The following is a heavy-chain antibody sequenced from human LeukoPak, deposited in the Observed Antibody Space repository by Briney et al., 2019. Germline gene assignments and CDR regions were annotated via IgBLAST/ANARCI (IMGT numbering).Heavy chain of an antibody. CDR3: ARSLYGSGDSWFDP. D-gene: IGHD3-10*01. V-gene: IGHV4-59*01. Sequence: SETLSLTCTVSGGSIRSYYWSWIRQPPGKGLEWIGYIYYTGTTNYNPSLKSRVTTSVDTSKNQFSLKLSSVTAADTAVYYCARSLYGSGDSWFDPWGQGTLVTVSS. CDR2: IYYTGTT. CDR1: GGSIRSYY. J-gene: IGHJ5*02.